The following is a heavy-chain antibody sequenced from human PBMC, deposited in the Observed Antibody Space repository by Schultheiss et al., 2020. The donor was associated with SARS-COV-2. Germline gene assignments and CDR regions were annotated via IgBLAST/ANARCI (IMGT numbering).Heavy chain of an antibody. CDR3: ASNYGGNFRG. J-gene: IGHJ4*02. CDR2: IYYSGST. CDR1: GGSISSYY. V-gene: IGHV4-59*12. Sequence: GSLRLSCTVSGGSISSYYWSWIRQPPGKGLEWIGYIYYSGSTNYNPSLKSLVTISVDTSKNQFSLKLSSVTAADTAVYYCASNYGGNFRGWGQGTLVTVSS. D-gene: IGHD4-23*01.